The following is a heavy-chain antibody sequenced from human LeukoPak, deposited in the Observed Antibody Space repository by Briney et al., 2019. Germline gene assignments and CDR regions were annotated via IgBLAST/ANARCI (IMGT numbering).Heavy chain of an antibody. CDR3: ARVVPKYSGSSLAGYFDY. D-gene: IGHD1-26*01. J-gene: IGHJ4*02. CDR1: GGTFSSYA. V-gene: IGHV1-69*04. CDR2: IIPILGIA. Sequence: SVKVSCKASGGTFSSYAISWVRQAPGQGLEWMGRIIPILGIANYAQKFQGRVTITADKSTSTAYMELSSLRSEDTAVYYCARVVPKYSGSSLAGYFDYWGQGTLVTVSS.